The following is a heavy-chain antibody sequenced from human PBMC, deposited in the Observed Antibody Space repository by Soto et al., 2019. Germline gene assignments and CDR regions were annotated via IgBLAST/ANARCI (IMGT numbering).Heavy chain of an antibody. Sequence: QVQLQQWGAGLLKPSETLSLNCAVTGGSLSGYYWSWIRQPPGKGLEWIGEVKDGGHTNYSPSLRGXXTXSXATSNNQFSLRLNSATAADTGVYYCARGQEGVVAAHWDQGSLVTVSS. J-gene: IGHJ4*02. CDR3: ARGQEGVVAAH. V-gene: IGHV4-34*01. D-gene: IGHD6-19*01. CDR2: VKDGGHT. CDR1: GGSLSGYY.